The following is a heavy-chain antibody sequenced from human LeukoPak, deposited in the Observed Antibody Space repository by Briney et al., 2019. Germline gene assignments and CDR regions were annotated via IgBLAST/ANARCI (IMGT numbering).Heavy chain of an antibody. J-gene: IGHJ4*02. CDR2: IYSGGST. Sequence: GGSLRLSCAASGFTVGSNYMSWVRQAPGKGLEWVSVIYSGGSTYYADSVKGRFTISRDNSKNTLYLQMNSLRAEDTAVYYCAKDSRSYYYDSSGYRGPFDYWGQGTLVTVSS. D-gene: IGHD3-22*01. V-gene: IGHV3-53*01. CDR1: GFTVGSNY. CDR3: AKDSRSYYYDSSGYRGPFDY.